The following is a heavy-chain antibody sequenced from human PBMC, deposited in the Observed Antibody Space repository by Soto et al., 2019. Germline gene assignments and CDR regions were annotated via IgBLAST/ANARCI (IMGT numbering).Heavy chain of an antibody. CDR3: AGTQCSGVTVPFDY. D-gene: IGHD6-19*01. Sequence: QVQLVESGGGVVQPGRSLRLSCAASGFTFSSYGMHWVRQAPGKGLEWVAVIWYDGSNKYYADSVKGRFTNSRDNSKNTLYLQMNRLRAEDTAVYYGAGTQCSGVTVPFDYWGQGTLVTISS. V-gene: IGHV3-33*01. J-gene: IGHJ4*02. CDR2: IWYDGSNK. CDR1: GFTFSSYG.